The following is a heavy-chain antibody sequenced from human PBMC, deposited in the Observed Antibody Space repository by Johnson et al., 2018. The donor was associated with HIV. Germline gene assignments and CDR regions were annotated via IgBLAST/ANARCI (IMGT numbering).Heavy chain of an antibody. Sequence: VQLVESGGGLVQPGGSLRLSCAASGFTFSSYWMSWVRQAPWKGLEWVANTKHDGSENYYVDSVQGRFTISRDNTKNSLYLQMNSLRAEDTAVYYCARGIEGLDACDIWGQGTMVTVSS. V-gene: IGHV3-7*01. CDR1: GFTFSSYW. D-gene: IGHD2/OR15-2a*01. CDR3: ARGIEGLDACDI. J-gene: IGHJ3*02. CDR2: TKHDGSEN.